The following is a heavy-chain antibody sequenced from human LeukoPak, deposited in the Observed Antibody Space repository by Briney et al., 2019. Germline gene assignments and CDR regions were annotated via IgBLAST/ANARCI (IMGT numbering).Heavy chain of an antibody. D-gene: IGHD3-10*01. CDR2: MNPNSGNT. CDR1: GYTFTSYD. CDR3: ARGLWFEGYTLFDP. J-gene: IGHJ5*02. V-gene: IGHV1-8*01. Sequence: ASVKVSCKASGYTFTSYDINWVRQATGQGLEWMGWMNPNSGNTGYAQKFQGRVTMTRNTSISTAYMELSSLRSEDTAVYYCARGLWFEGYTLFDPWGQGTLVTVSS.